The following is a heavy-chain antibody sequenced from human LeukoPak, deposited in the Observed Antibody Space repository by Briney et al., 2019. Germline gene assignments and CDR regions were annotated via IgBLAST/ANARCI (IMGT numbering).Heavy chain of an antibody. CDR2: INAGNGNT. CDR3: ARGVNFSG. CDR1: GYIFTSYV. D-gene: IGHD2/OR15-2a*01. V-gene: IGHV1-3*01. Sequence: ASVKVSCKAAGYIFTSYVMHWVRQAPGQRREWMGWINAGNGNTKYSQKFQGRVTITRDTSASTAYMELSSLRSEDTAVYDCARGVNFSGWGQGTLVTVSS. J-gene: IGHJ4*02.